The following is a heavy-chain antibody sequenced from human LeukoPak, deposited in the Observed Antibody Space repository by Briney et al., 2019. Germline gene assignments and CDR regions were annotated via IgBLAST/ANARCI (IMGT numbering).Heavy chain of an antibody. J-gene: IGHJ4*02. V-gene: IGHV3-21*06. CDR3: ARAGTCSSTSCDGGVEY. CDR1: GFAFSSYN. Sequence: GGSLRLSCAASGFAFSSYNMKWVRQAPGKGLEWASFISTTSTYIYYADSVRGRFTVSRDNSKNLLYLQMDSLRVEDTAVYYCARAGTCSSTSCDGGVEYWGQGTLVTVSS. CDR2: ISTTSTYI. D-gene: IGHD2-2*01.